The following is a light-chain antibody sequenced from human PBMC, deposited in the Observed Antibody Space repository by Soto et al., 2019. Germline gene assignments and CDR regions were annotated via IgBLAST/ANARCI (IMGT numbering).Light chain of an antibody. V-gene: IGLV1-47*01. CDR1: SSNIGSNY. CDR2: RDD. Sequence: QSVLTQPPSASATPGQRITISCFGSSSNIGSNYGYWYQQLPGTAPKLLISRDDERPSGVPDRFSGSKSGTSASLAISGVRSEDEADYFCAAWDDSLRAPVFGGGTKVNVL. J-gene: IGLJ2*01. CDR3: AAWDDSLRAPV.